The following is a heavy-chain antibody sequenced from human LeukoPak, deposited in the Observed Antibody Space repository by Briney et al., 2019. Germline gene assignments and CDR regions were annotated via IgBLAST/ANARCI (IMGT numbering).Heavy chain of an antibody. D-gene: IGHD4-11*01. CDR3: AITPDYRTGYYFDY. V-gene: IGHV1-8*01. Sequence: GASGKLSCKASGYTFTSYDIIWVREATGQGLGWMGGMNPNSGNTGYAQKFQGRVTMTRNTSISTAYMELSSLRSEDTAVYYCAITPDYRTGYYFDYWGQGTLVTVSS. CDR1: GYTFTSYD. J-gene: IGHJ4*02. CDR2: MNPNSGNT.